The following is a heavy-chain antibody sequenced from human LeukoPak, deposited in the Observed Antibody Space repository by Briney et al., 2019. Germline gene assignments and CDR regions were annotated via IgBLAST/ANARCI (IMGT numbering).Heavy chain of an antibody. D-gene: IGHD5-18*01. CDR2: ISSSSSTI. Sequence: GGSLRLSCAASGFTFSSYSMNWVRQAPGKGLEWVSYISSSSSTIYYADSVKGRFTISRDNAKNSLYLQMNSLRAEDTAVYYCASGDVDTAKSFDYWGQGTLVTVSS. J-gene: IGHJ4*02. V-gene: IGHV3-48*04. CDR3: ASGDVDTAKSFDY. CDR1: GFTFSSYS.